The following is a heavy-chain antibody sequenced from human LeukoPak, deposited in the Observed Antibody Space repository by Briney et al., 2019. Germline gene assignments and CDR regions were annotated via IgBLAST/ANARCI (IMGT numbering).Heavy chain of an antibody. CDR3: ARQQRPGATILDY. CDR2: IDPSDSYT. D-gene: IGHD1-26*01. J-gene: IGHJ4*02. CDR1: GFSFTSYW. Sequence: GESLQISCKGSGFSFTSYWISWVRQMPGKGLEWLGRIDPSDSYTNYSPSFQGHVTISADKSISTAYLQWSSLKASDTAMYYCARQQRPGATILDYWGQGTLVTVSS. V-gene: IGHV5-10-1*01.